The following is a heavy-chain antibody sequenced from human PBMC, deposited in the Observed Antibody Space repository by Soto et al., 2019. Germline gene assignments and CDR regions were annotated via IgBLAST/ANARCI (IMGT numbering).Heavy chain of an antibody. CDR1: GGTFSTYT. Sequence: SVKVSCKASGGTFSTYTITWVRQAPGQGLEWMGRIIPIIGIINYAQKFQGRVTTTADKFTGTAYMELTRLRSDDTAVYYCAGDPDSHYNDSHASSYPWGQGTLVTVSS. CDR2: IIPIIGII. J-gene: IGHJ5*02. CDR3: AGDPDSHYNDSHASSYP. D-gene: IGHD3-22*01. V-gene: IGHV1-69*04.